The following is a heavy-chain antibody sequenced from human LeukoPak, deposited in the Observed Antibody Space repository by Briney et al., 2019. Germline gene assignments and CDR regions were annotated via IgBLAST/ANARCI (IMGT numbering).Heavy chain of an antibody. CDR1: GFTFKDYG. CDR3: AKHMTATNTYSFFGLDV. Sequence: GGSLRLSCAATGFTFKDYGMHWVRQPPGKGLEWVSSINWNGGGTDYADSVKGRFTISRDNAKNSLYLQLSSLRPEHTPLYYCAKHMTATNTYSFFGLDVWGQGTTVTVSS. CDR2: INWNGGGT. J-gene: IGHJ6*02. D-gene: IGHD1-26*01. V-gene: IGHV3-9*01.